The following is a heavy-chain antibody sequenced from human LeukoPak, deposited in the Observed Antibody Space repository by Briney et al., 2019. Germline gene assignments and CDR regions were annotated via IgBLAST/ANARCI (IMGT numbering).Heavy chain of an antibody. CDR3: AKDIEITMIVVVITAFDY. J-gene: IGHJ4*02. CDR2: ISGSGGST. Sequence: PGGSLRLSCAASGFTFSSYGMSWVRQAPGRGLEWVSAISGSGGSTYYADSVKGRFTISRDNSKNTLYLQMNSLRAEDTAVYYCAKDIEITMIVVVITAFDYWGQGTLVTVSS. D-gene: IGHD3-22*01. V-gene: IGHV3-23*01. CDR1: GFTFSSYG.